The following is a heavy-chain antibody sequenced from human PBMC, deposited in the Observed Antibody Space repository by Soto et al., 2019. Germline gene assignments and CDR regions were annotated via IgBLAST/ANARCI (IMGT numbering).Heavy chain of an antibody. V-gene: IGHV4-34*01. D-gene: IGHD3-22*01. CDR3: ARPGYRDRSGSPDY. J-gene: IGHJ4*02. CDR2: INHSGST. CDR1: GGSFSGYY. Sequence: PSETLSLTCAVYGGSFSGYYWSWIRQPPGKGLEWIGEINHSGSTNYNPSLKSRVTISVDTSKNQFSLKLSSVTAADTAVYYCARPGYRDRSGSPDYWGQGTLVTVSS.